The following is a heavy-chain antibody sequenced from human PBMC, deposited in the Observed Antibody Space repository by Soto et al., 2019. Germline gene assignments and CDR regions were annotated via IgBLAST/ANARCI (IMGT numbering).Heavy chain of an antibody. CDR1: GGSISTGVWY. D-gene: IGHD6-13*01. Sequence: QVQLQESGPGLVKPSQTLSLTCSVSGGSISTGVWYWSWVREHPGKGLEWIGDIYYRGTTSYNPSLGSRVTISRDTSKNQVSLKVNSVTAADTAVYYCARVSAGGTLWFDSWGQGIRVTVSS. V-gene: IGHV4-31*03. J-gene: IGHJ5*01. CDR2: IYYRGTT. CDR3: ARVSAGGTLWFDS.